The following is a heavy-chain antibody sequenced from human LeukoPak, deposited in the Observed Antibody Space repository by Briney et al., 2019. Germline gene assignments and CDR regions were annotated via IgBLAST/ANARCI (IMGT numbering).Heavy chain of an antibody. CDR1: GFTFSDYG. CDR3: AKDRRPYDFRSGYEVGY. D-gene: IGHD3-3*01. V-gene: IGHV3-30*02. J-gene: IGHJ4*02. Sequence: GGSLRLSCAASGFTFSDYGIHWVRQAPGKGLEWVAFIRYDGTNQYYADSVRGRFTISRDNSKNTLYLQMNSLRSEDTAVYYCAKDRRPYDFRSGYEVGYWGQGNLVTVSS. CDR2: IRYDGTNQ.